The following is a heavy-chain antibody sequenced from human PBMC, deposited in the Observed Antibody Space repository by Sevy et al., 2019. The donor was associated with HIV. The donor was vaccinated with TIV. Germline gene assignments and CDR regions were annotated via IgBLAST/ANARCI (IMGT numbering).Heavy chain of an antibody. Sequence: GWSLRLSCAASRFTFSGYAMHWVRQAPGQGLKWVAAISYDGSIKYYADSVKGRFTISRDNSKNTLYLQMNSLRAEDTAVYYCAKDPGYSSDWYALAFYFDYWGQGTLVTVSS. J-gene: IGHJ4*02. CDR2: ISYDGSIK. V-gene: IGHV3-30*18. D-gene: IGHD6-13*01. CDR1: RFTFSGYA. CDR3: AKDPGYSSDWYALAFYFDY.